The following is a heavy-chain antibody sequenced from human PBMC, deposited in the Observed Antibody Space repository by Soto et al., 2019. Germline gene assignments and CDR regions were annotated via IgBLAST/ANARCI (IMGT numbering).Heavy chain of an antibody. D-gene: IGHD3-22*01. CDR2: LSGGTATT. J-gene: IGHJ4*02. CDR3: AKGVEAAYYYGSSGYYGFDY. V-gene: IGHV3-23*01. Sequence: EVQLLESGGGLVQPGGSLRLSCAASGFTFSSYAMSWVRQAPGKGLEWVSTLSGGTATTNYADSVKGRFTISRENSKNTLPLQMNSLRAEDTAVYYCAKGVEAAYYYGSSGYYGFDYWGQGTLVTVSS. CDR1: GFTFSSYA.